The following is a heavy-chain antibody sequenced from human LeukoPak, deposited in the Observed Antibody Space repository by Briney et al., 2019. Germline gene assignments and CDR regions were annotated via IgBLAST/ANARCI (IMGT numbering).Heavy chain of an antibody. Sequence: SETLSLTRTVSGGSISSGDYYWSWIRQPPGKGLEWIGYIYYSGSTYYNPSLKSRVTISVDTSKNQFSLKLSSVTAADTAVYYCARDGDRDGCNRFDYWGQGTLVTVSS. CDR2: IYYSGST. CDR3: ARDGDRDGCNRFDY. CDR1: GGSISSGDYY. D-gene: IGHD5-24*01. J-gene: IGHJ4*02. V-gene: IGHV4-30-4*01.